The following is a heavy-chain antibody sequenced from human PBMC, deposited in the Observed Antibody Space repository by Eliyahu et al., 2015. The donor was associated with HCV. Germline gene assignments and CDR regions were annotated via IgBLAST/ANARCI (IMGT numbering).Heavy chain of an antibody. V-gene: IGHV3-11*01. Sequence: EWVSYISSSGSTIYYADSVKGRFTISRDNAKNSLYLQMNSLRAEDTAVYYCARDLTIPRLLLWFGELSPXGYWGQGTXVTVSS. J-gene: IGHJ4*02. CDR2: ISSSGSTI. CDR3: ARDLTIPRLLLWFGELSPXGY. D-gene: IGHD3-10*01.